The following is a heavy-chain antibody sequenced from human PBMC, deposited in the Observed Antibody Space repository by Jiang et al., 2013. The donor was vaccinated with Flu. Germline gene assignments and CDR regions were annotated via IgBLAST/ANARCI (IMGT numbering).Heavy chain of an antibody. CDR2: IYPGDSDT. CDR3: ATPGAVAANDAFDI. CDR1: GYSFTSYW. Sequence: SCKGSGYSFTSYWISWVRQMPGKGLEWMGIIYPGDSDTRYSPSFQGQVAISADKSISTAYLQWSSLKASDTAMYYCATPGAVAANDAFDIWGQGTMVTVSS. J-gene: IGHJ3*02. V-gene: IGHV5-51*01. D-gene: IGHD6-19*01.